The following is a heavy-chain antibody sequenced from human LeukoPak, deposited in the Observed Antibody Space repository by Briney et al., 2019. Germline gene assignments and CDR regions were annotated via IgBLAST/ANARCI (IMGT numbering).Heavy chain of an antibody. D-gene: IGHD2-15*01. CDR2: ISGSGGST. V-gene: IGHV3-23*01. Sequence: PGGSLRLSCAASGFTFSSYAMSWARQAPGKGLEWVSAISGSGGSTYYADSVKGRFTISRDNSKNTLYLQMNSLRAEDTAVYYCAKSHSEVVVAAALYHWGQGTLVTVSS. J-gene: IGHJ4*02. CDR3: AKSHSEVVVAAALYH. CDR1: GFTFSSYA.